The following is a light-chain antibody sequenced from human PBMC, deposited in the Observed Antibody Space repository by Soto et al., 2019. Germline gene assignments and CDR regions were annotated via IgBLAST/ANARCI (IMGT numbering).Light chain of an antibody. CDR2: DVS. J-gene: IGLJ1*01. CDR1: SSDVGTYNL. V-gene: IGLV2-23*02. CDR3: CSYAGSSTFSYV. Sequence: QLVLTQPASVSGSPGQSITISCTGTSSDVGTYNLVSWYQQHPGKAPKLIIYDVSRRPSGVSNRFSGSKSGNTASLTISGSQAEDEADYYCCSYAGSSTFSYVFGTGTKLTVL.